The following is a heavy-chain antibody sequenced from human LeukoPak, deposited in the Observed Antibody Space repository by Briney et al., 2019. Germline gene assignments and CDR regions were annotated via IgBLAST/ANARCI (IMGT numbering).Heavy chain of an antibody. Sequence: QAGGSLRLSCAASGFTFSSYAMSWVRQAPGKGLEWVSAISGSGGSTYYADSGKGRFTIYRDNSKNTMYLQMNSLRAEDTAVYYCAKEPDYGDYVGNWFDPWGQGTLVTVSS. CDR1: GFTFSSYA. J-gene: IGHJ5*02. V-gene: IGHV3-23*01. D-gene: IGHD4-17*01. CDR2: ISGSGGST. CDR3: AKEPDYGDYVGNWFDP.